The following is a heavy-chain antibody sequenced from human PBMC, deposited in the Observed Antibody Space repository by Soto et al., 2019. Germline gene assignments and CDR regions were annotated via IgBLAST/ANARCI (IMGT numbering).Heavy chain of an antibody. J-gene: IGHJ4*02. D-gene: IGHD5-12*01. V-gene: IGHV4-61*01. CDR1: GGSVSSGSYY. CDR3: ASADIVGTGFFDS. CDR2: IDNSGST. Sequence: QVQLQESGPGLVKPSETLSLTCTVSGGSVSSGSYYWNWIRQPPGKGLEWIGYIDNSGSTKYNHSLKSRGTISVDPSKNNSSLKLNSVTAADKAVYYCASADIVGTGFFDSWGLGTLVTVSS.